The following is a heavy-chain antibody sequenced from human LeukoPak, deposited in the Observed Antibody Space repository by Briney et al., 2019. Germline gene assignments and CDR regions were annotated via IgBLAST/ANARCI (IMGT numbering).Heavy chain of an antibody. CDR3: TSMATIFTVDY. D-gene: IGHD5-12*01. Sequence: GGSLRPSCVLSGLTFREAWMSWVRQAPGKGLEWVGRIRNDRITDYAAPVQGRFSISRDNSKNTFYLQMNSLRTEDTGMHFCTSMATIFTVDYWGQGTLVTVSS. CDR1: GLTFREAW. V-gene: IGHV3-15*01. J-gene: IGHJ4*02. CDR2: IRNDRIT.